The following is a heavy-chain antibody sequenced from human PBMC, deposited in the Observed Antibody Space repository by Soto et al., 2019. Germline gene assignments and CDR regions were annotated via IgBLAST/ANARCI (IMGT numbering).Heavy chain of an antibody. Sequence: GGSLRLSCAASGFTFSSYAMSWVRQAPGKGLEWVSAISGSGGSTYYADPVKGRFTISRDNSKNTLYLQMNSLRAEDTAVYYCASATTPYYYGMDVWGQGTTVTVSS. CDR2: ISGSGGST. CDR3: ASATTPYYYGMDV. J-gene: IGHJ6*02. D-gene: IGHD4-17*01. CDR1: GFTFSSYA. V-gene: IGHV3-23*01.